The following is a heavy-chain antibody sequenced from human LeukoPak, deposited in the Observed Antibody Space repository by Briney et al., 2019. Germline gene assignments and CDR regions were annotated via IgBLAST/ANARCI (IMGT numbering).Heavy chain of an antibody. CDR3: AAQRGASLHDFWSNRLFDP. CDR1: GFTFHTSA. Sequence: VASVKVSCKASGFTFHTSAMQWVRQARGQRREWIGWIVLGSGNTVYSHKFHDRVIITRDMSTSTVYMELDSLGSEDTAVYYCAAQRGASLHDFWSNRLFDPWGQGPLVTVSS. V-gene: IGHV1-58*02. J-gene: IGHJ5*02. CDR2: IVLGSGNT. D-gene: IGHD3-3*01.